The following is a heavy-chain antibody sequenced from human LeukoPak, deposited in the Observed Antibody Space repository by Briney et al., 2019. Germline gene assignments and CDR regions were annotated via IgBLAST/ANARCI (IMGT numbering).Heavy chain of an antibody. CDR3: AREYYYDSSGYECFDY. J-gene: IGHJ4*02. CDR1: GFTFSSYA. V-gene: IGHV3-30-3*01. CDR2: ISYDGSNK. D-gene: IGHD3-22*01. Sequence: GRSLRFSCAASGFTFSSYAMHWVRQAPGKGLEWVAVISYDGSNKYYADSVKGRFTISRDNSKNTLYLQMNSLRAEDTAVYYCAREYYYDSSGYECFDYRGQGTLVTVSS.